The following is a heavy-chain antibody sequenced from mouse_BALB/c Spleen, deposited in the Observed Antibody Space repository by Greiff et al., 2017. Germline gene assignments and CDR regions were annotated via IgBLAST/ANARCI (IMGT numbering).Heavy chain of an antibody. CDR1: GYSITSDYA. Sequence: EVMLVESGPGLVKPSQSLSLTCTVTGYSITSDYAWNWIRQFPGNKLEWMGYISYSGSTSYNPSLKSRISITRDTSKNQFFLQLNSVTTEDTATYYCARGYYGSSYEDYYAMDYWGQGTSVTVSS. CDR3: ARGYYGSSYEDYYAMDY. CDR2: ISYSGST. D-gene: IGHD1-1*01. V-gene: IGHV3-2*02. J-gene: IGHJ4*01.